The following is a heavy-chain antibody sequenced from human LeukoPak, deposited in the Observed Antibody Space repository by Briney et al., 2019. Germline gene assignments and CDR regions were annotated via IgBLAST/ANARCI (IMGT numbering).Heavy chain of an antibody. D-gene: IGHD3-10*01. V-gene: IGHV1-46*01. CDR1: GYTFTNYY. CDR3: ARGRLTMMRGLSFHYYMDV. J-gene: IGHJ6*03. CDR2: INPRGYST. Sequence: GASVKVSCKASGYTFTNYYIHWVRQAPGQGLEWMGIINPRGYSTDYAQKFQGRVTMTRDMSTSTVYMELSSLRSEDTGVYYCARGRLTMMRGLSFHYYMDVWGEGTTVTVSS.